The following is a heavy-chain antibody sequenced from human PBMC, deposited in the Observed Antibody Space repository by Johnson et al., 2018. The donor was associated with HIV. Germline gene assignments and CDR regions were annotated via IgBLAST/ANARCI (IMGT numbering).Heavy chain of an antibody. CDR1: GFTFDDYG. CDR2: ISSDGSGK. V-gene: IGHV3-30*03. Sequence: QVQLVESGGGVVRPGGSLRLSCAASGFTFDDYGMSWVRQAPGKGLEWVALISSDGSGKYYADSVKGRSTISRDNSKNTLYVQMNSLRAEDTALYYCARESSPWGGDYAGYGLDIWGQGTRVAVSS. D-gene: IGHD4-17*01. J-gene: IGHJ3*02. CDR3: ARESSPWGGDYAGYGLDI.